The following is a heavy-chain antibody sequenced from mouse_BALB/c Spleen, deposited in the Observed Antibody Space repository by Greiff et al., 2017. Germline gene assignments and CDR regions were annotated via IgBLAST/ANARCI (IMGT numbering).Heavy chain of an antibody. J-gene: IGHJ2*01. CDR2: IHPNSGNT. D-gene: IGHD1-1*01. CDR1: GYTFTDYV. Sequence: QVQLQQSGPELVKPGASVKMSCKASGYTFTDYVISWVKQRPGQGLEWIGEIHPNSGNTNYNEKFKGKATLTVDTSSSTAYVDLSSLTSEDSAVYYCARWAYYGSSYGVYFDYWGQGTTLTVSS. V-gene: IGHV1S130*01. CDR3: ARWAYYGSSYGVYFDY.